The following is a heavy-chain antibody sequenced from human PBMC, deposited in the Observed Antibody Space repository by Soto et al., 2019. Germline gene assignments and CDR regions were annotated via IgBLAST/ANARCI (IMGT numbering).Heavy chain of an antibody. CDR2: ISGSGGST. V-gene: IGHV3-23*01. CDR1: GFTFSSYA. D-gene: IGHD2-15*01. J-gene: IGHJ5*02. Sequence: PGGSLRLSCAASGFTFSSYAMSWVRQAPGKGLEWVSAISGSGGSTYYADSVKGRFTISRDNSKNTLYLQMNSLRAEDTAVYYWAKVKNAIVVVVAAIFDPWGQGTLVTVSS. CDR3: AKVKNAIVVVVAAIFDP.